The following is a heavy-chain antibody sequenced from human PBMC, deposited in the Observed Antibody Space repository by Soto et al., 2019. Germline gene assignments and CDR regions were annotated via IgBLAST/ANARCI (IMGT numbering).Heavy chain of an antibody. CDR1: GYTFTSYG. J-gene: IGHJ4*02. V-gene: IGHV1-18*01. D-gene: IGHD3-3*01. CDR2: ISAYNGNT. CDR3: ATVFPYYDFWSGYQS. Sequence: ASVKVSCKASGYTFTSYGISWVRQAPGQGLEWMGWISAYNGNTNYAQKLQGRVTMTTDTSTSTAYMELSSLRSEDTAVYYCATVFPYYDFWSGYQSWGQGTLVTVSS.